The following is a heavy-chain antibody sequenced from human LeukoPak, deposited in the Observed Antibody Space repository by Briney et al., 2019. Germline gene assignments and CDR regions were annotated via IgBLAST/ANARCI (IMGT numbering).Heavy chain of an antibody. D-gene: IGHD3-3*01. CDR1: GGTFSSYA. J-gene: IGHJ4*02. V-gene: IGHV1-69*01. CDR2: IIPIFGTA. CDR3: AREAFWSGYSGYYFDY. Sequence: SVKASCKASGGTFSSYAISWVRQAPGQGLEWMGGIIPIFGTANYAQKFQGRVTITADESTSTAYMELSSLRSEDTAVYYCAREAFWSGYSGYYFDYWGQGTLVTVSS.